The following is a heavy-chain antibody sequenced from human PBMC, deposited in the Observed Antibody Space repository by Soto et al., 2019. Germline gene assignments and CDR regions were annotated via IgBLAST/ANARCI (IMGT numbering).Heavy chain of an antibody. D-gene: IGHD1-7*01. CDR1: GFTFSSYW. Sequence: EVQLVESGGGLVQPGGSLRLSCAASGFTFSSYWMSWVRQAPGKGLEWVANIKQDGSEKYYVDSVKGRFTISRDNAKNSLYLQMNSLRAEDTAVYYCARVHNWNFWGVSYYFDYWGQGTLVTVSS. V-gene: IGHV3-7*05. CDR3: ARVHNWNFWGVSYYFDY. J-gene: IGHJ4*02. CDR2: IKQDGSEK.